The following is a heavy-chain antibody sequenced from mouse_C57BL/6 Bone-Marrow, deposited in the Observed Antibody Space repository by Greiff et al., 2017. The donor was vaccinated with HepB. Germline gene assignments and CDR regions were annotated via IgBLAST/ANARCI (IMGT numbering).Heavy chain of an antibody. D-gene: IGHD5-1*01. CDR3: ARTYAHNFYY. CDR2: IYPRSGNT. V-gene: IGHV1-81*01. Sequence: VQLQQSGAELARPGASVKLSCKASGYTFTSYGISWVKQRTGQGLEWIGEIYPRSGNTYYNEKFKGKATLTADKSSSTAYMELRSLTSEDSAVYFCARTYAHNFYYWGQGTTLTVSS. CDR1: GYTFTSYG. J-gene: IGHJ2*01.